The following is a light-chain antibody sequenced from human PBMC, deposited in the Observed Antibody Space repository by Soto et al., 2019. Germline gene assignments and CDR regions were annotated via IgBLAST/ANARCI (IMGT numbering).Light chain of an antibody. CDR2: GTS. Sequence: EVVMTQSPASLSVSPGERATLSCRASQSVTTNLAWYQQKPGQAPRLLIYGTSNRATGIPARFSGSRSGTEFTLIISSLQSEDFGVYYCQQYNKWPSTFGQGTKVEIK. CDR1: QSVTTN. CDR3: QQYNKWPST. V-gene: IGKV3-15*01. J-gene: IGKJ1*01.